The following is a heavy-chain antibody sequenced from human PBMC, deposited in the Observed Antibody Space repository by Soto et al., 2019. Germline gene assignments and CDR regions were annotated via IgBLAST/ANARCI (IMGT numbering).Heavy chain of an antibody. CDR2: IIPILGIA. D-gene: IGHD4-17*01. CDR1: GGTFSSYT. V-gene: IGHV1-69*02. J-gene: IGHJ4*02. CDR3: ASSYYYGDYMDDY. Sequence: QVQLVQSGAEVKKPGSSVKVSCKASGGTFSSYTISWVRQAPGQGLEWMGRIIPILGIANYAQKFQGRVTITADKSTSTAYMELSSLRSEDTAVYYCASSYYYGDYMDDYWGQGTLVTVSS.